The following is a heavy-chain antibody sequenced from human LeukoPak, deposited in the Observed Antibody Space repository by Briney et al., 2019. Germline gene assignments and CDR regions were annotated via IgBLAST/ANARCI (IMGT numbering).Heavy chain of an antibody. V-gene: IGHV4-59*01. J-gene: IGHJ6*02. CDR1: GGSISSYY. D-gene: IGHD6-13*01. CDR3: ARAEGYSAYHYYYYYGMDV. Sequence: SETLSLTCTVSGGSISSYYWSWIRQPPGKGLEWIGYIYYSGSTNYNPSLKSRVTISVDTSKNQFSLKLSSVTAADTAVYYCARAEGYSAYHYYYYYGMDVWGRGTTVTVSS. CDR2: IYYSGST.